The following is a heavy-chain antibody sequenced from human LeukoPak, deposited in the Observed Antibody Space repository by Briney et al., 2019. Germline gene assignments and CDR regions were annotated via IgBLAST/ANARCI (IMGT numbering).Heavy chain of an antibody. CDR1: GDSISRYY. D-gene: IGHD3-22*01. CDR3: ARMKFYDSTGYSPGHYMDV. Sequence: PSETLSLTCTVSGDSISRYYWSWIRQPPGKGLEWIGRLYPGVSTDYNPSLKSRVTMSVDTSRNQFALELNTVTAADTAVYYCARMKFYDSTGYSPGHYMDVWGKGTTVTVSS. CDR2: LYPGVST. V-gene: IGHV4-4*07. J-gene: IGHJ6*03.